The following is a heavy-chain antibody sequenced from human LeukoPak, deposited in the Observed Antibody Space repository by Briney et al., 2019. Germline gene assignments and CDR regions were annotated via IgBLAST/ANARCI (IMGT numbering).Heavy chain of an antibody. CDR2: ISHVGGT. V-gene: IGHV3-23*01. CDR1: GFTSRDYA. CDR3: AKDREYDDSCDYNG. Sequence: PGGPLRFSCEASGFTSRDYALTWFRKAPGKGREGASTISHVGGTYYADSVRGRFTISRDDSKNMVYLQMDSLRAEDTAVYYCAKDREYDDSCDYNGWGQGTLVTVSS. D-gene: IGHD3-22*01. J-gene: IGHJ4*02.